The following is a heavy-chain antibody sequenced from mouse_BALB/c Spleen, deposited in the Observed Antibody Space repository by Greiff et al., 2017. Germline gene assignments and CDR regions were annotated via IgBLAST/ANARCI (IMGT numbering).Heavy chain of an antibody. Sequence: EVQLQQSGTVLARPGASVKMSCKASGYSFTSYWMHWVKQRPGQGLEWIGAIYPGNSDTSYNQKFKGKAKLTAVTSASTAYMELSSLTNEDSAVYYCTRSPYYGYAMDYWGQGTSVTVSS. CDR3: TRSPYYGYAMDY. D-gene: IGHD1-1*01. J-gene: IGHJ4*01. CDR1: GYSFTSYW. V-gene: IGHV1-5*01. CDR2: IYPGNSDT.